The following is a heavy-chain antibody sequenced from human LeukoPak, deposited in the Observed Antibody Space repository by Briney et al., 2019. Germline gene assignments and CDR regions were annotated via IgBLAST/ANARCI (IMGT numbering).Heavy chain of an antibody. V-gene: IGHV1-18*01. J-gene: IGHJ4*02. D-gene: IGHD6-19*01. CDR1: GYSFTTYG. CDR3: ARLSRSSSGWSPAAFDY. Sequence: ASVKVSCKASGYSFTTYGISWVRQAPGQGLEWMGWISANNNNTDNVQKLQGRVTMTTDTSTSTAYMELRSLRSDDTAVYYCARLSRSSSGWSPAAFDYWGQGTLVTVSS. CDR2: ISANNNNT.